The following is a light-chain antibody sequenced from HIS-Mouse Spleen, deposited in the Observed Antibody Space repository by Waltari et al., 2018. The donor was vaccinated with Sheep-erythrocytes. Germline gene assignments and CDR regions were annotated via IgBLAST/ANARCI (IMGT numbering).Light chain of an antibody. J-gene: IGLJ1*01. CDR2: DVS. V-gene: IGLV2-11*01. Sequence: QSALTQPRSVSGSPGQSVTISCTGTSRDVGGYNYVSLYQQPPGKAPTLMIYDVSKRPSGFPYRFSGSKSGNTASLTISGLQAEDEADYYCCSYAGSYNHVFATGTKVTVL. CDR3: CSYAGSYNHV. CDR1: SRDVGGYNY.